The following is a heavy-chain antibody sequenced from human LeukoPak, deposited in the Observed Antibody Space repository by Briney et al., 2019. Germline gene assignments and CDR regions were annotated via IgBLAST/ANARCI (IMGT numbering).Heavy chain of an antibody. Sequence: GGSLRLSCAASGFTFSGSTIHWVRQASGKGLEWVGLIRNKANSYATEYAASVKGRFTISRDDSKNTAYLQMNSLRAEDTAVYYCARDYYYDSSGYPYYYFDYWGQGTLVTVSS. CDR2: IRNKANSYAT. D-gene: IGHD3-22*01. J-gene: IGHJ4*02. V-gene: IGHV3-73*01. CDR1: GFTFSGST. CDR3: ARDYYYDSSGYPYYYFDY.